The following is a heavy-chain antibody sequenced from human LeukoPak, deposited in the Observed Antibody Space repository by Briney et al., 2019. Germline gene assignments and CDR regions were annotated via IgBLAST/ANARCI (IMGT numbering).Heavy chain of an antibody. V-gene: IGHV4-39*07. Sequence: SETLSLTCTVSGGSISSSFYYWGWIRQPPGMGLEWNVSIFYTGTTYYNPSLRSRLIISIHTSMNQFSLKLSSVTAADTAIYYCAKTAYYYDNSGYPDTFDLWGQGTMVTVSS. CDR2: IFYTGTT. CDR3: AKTAYYYDNSGYPDTFDL. D-gene: IGHD3-22*01. CDR1: GGSISSSFYY. J-gene: IGHJ3*01.